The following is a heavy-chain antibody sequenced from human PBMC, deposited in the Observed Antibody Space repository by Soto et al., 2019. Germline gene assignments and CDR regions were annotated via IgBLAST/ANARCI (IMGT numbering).Heavy chain of an antibody. CDR2: ISSDGTTT. Sequence: QVPLVESGGGLVKPGGSLRLSCVVSAFSFTDYYVSWIRQAPEKGLECVSYISSDGTTTYYADSVKGRFTISRDNTKNSLYLQMDSLRADDTAVYYCARGHKYFHYWGQGTLVTVSS. V-gene: IGHV3-11*01. CDR1: AFSFTDYY. CDR3: ARGHKYFHY. J-gene: IGHJ1*01.